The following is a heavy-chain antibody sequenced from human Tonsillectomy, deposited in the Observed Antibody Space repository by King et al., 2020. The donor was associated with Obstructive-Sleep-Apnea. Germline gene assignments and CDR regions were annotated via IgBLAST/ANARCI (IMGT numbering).Heavy chain of an antibody. CDR2: IKSNPDGGTV. J-gene: IGHJ4*02. V-gene: IGHV3-15*01. CDR1: GMIFTNAW. Sequence: VQLVESGGGLVKPGGSVRLSCVASGMIFTNAWMTWVRQTPGKGLEWVGRIKSNPDGGTVDYASPVKGRFTISRDDSKNTLYLQMNSLKTEATAVYYCTKDRTFTAGGVIVVWGQGTPVTASA. CDR3: TKDRTFTAGGVIVV. D-gene: IGHD3-16*02.